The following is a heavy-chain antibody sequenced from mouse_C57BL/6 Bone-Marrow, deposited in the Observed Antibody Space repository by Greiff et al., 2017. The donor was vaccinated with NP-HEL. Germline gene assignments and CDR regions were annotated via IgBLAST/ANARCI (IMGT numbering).Heavy chain of an antibody. CDR3: AEPPNLYYYAMDY. Sequence: QVQLQQSDAELVKPGASVKLSCKVSGYTFTDHTIHWMKQRPEQGLEWIGYIYPRDGSTKYNEKFKGKATLTADKSSSTAYMQLNSLTSEDSAVYFCAEPPNLYYYAMDYWGQGTSVTVSS. V-gene: IGHV1-78*01. D-gene: IGHD6-5*01. CDR2: IYPRDGST. CDR1: GYTFTDHT. J-gene: IGHJ4*01.